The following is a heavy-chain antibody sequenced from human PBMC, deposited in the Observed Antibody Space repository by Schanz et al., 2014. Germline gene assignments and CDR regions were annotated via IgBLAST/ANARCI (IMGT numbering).Heavy chain of an antibody. V-gene: IGHV1-18*01. D-gene: IGHD3-9*01. Sequence: QVQVVQSGAELKKPGASVKVSCKASGYTFTSYGISWVRQAPGQGLEWMGWISAYNGNTKYPQKLQGRVTMTTDTSTSTAYMELRSLRSDDTAVYYCAKAEYDILTDSYSRLDPWGQGTQVTVSS. CDR2: ISAYNGNT. CDR1: GYTFTSYG. J-gene: IGHJ5*02. CDR3: AKAEYDILTDSYSRLDP.